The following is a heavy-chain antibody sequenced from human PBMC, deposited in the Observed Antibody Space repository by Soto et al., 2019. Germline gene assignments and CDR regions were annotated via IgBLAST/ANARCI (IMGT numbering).Heavy chain of an antibody. CDR3: AHRPGSSSWGYYYMDV. Sequence: QITLKESGPTLVKPTQTLTLTCTFSGFSLSTSGVGVGWIRQPPGKALEWLALIYWDDDKRYSPSLKSRLTITKDTSKDQVVLTMTNMYPMDTATYYCAHRPGSSSWGYYYMDVWGKGTTVTVSS. J-gene: IGHJ6*03. CDR2: IYWDDDK. D-gene: IGHD6-13*01. CDR1: GFSLSTSGVG. V-gene: IGHV2-5*02.